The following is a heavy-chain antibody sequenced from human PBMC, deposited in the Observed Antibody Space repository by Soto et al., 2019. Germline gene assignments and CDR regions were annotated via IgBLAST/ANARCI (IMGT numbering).Heavy chain of an antibody. J-gene: IGHJ3*02. CDR3: ARGTWVRSAFDI. CDR2: INHSGST. Sequence: QVQLQQWGAGLLKPSETLSLTCAVYVGSFSGYHWSWIRQPPGKGLEWIGEINHSGSTNYNPSLKSRVTVSVDTSQNQFSLRLSSVTAAATAVYSCARGTWVRSAFDIWGQGTMVTVSS. V-gene: IGHV4-34*01. D-gene: IGHD3-10*01. CDR1: VGSFSGYH.